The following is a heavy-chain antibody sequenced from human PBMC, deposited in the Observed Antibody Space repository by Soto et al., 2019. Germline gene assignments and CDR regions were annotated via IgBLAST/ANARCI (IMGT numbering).Heavy chain of an antibody. CDR2: ITHDGYNR. CDR1: GFSFSYYG. J-gene: IGHJ4*02. V-gene: IGHV3-30*18. D-gene: IGHD3-16*01. Sequence: QVHLVESGGSVVQPGGSRRLSCAASGFSFSYYGLHWVRQAPGKGLEWLALITHDGYNRYYADSVKGRFTISRDNSKNTIFLQMNSLKSEDTADYYCAKGGSFDIWGQGTLVTVSS. CDR3: AKGGSFDI.